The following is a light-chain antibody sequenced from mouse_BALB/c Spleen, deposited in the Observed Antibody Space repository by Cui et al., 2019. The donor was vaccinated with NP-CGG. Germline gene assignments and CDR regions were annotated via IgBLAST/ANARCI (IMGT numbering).Light chain of an antibody. V-gene: IGLV1*01. CDR1: TGAVTSSNY. CDR3: ALWYSNHWV. CDR2: GTI. J-gene: IGLJ1*01. Sequence: QAVVTQESTLTTSPGETVTLTCRSSTGAVTSSNYANWVQEKPDHLFTGLIGGTINRAPGVPAGFSGSLIGDKAALTITGAQTEDEAIYFCALWYSNHWVFGGGTKLTVL.